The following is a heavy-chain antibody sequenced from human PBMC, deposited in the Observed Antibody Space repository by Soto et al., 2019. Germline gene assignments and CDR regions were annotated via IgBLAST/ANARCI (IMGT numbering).Heavy chain of an antibody. J-gene: IGHJ4*02. CDR2: INPNSGGT. Sequence: QVQLVQSGAEVKKPGASVKVSCKASGYTFTGYYMHWVRQAPGQGLEWMGWINPNSGGTNHAQKFQGWVTMTRDTSSSSAYMALRRLRPDDTAVYYGAIDSCIAEAGTTVDYWGQGTLVTVSS. CDR3: AIDSCIAEAGTTVDY. D-gene: IGHD6-13*01. V-gene: IGHV1-2*04. CDR1: GYTFTGYY.